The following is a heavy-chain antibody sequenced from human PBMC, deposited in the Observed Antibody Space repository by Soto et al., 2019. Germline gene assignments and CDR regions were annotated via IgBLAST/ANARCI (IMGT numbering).Heavy chain of an antibody. V-gene: IGHV3-53*01. CDR2: IYRGGTI. CDR3: ARGYCGGTSCLEFPQPNGMDV. Sequence: WGSLRLSCAASGFSVIAYYITFFRHSPFKCLEWLSNIYRGGTIYYSDSVKGRFTISRDDSRNTLYLHMTYLRAEDTAVYHCARGYCGGTSCLEFPQPNGMDVWGPGTTVTVSS. J-gene: IGHJ6*02. D-gene: IGHD2-21*01. CDR1: GFSVIAYY.